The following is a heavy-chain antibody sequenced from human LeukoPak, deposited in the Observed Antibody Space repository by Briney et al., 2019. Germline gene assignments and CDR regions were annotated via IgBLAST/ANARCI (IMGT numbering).Heavy chain of an antibody. Sequence: ASVKVSCKASGYTFTSFGISWVRQAPGQGLEWIRWISANNGNTNYAQKLQGRVTMTTDTSTSTAYMEMRSLISDDTAVYYCAKDEGGATPLDFWGQGTLVTVSS. CDR1: GYTFTSFG. CDR3: AKDEGGATPLDF. V-gene: IGHV1-18*01. J-gene: IGHJ4*02. D-gene: IGHD1-26*01. CDR2: ISANNGNT.